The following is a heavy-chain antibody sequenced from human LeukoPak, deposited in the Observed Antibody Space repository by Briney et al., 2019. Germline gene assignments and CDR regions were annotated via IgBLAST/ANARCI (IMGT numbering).Heavy chain of an antibody. Sequence: GVSLRLSCAASGFTFSSYSMNWVRQAPGKGLEWVSFISSSRSDIYYADSMKGRFTISRDNAKNSLYLQMNSLRAEDTAVYYCARGRTGTSDDYYYGMDVWGQGTTVTVSS. J-gene: IGHJ6*02. CDR1: GFTFSSYS. D-gene: IGHD4-17*01. CDR2: ISSSRSDI. V-gene: IGHV3-21*01. CDR3: ARGRTGTSDDYYYGMDV.